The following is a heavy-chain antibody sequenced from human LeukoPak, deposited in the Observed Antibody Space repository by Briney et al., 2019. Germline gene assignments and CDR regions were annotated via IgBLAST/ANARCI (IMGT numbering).Heavy chain of an antibody. D-gene: IGHD2-15*01. Sequence: ASVKVSCKASGYTFTSYAMHWVRQAPGQRLEWMGWINAGNGNTKYSQKFQGRVTITRDTSASTAYMELSSLRSEDTAVYYCARGLGVAAIYYYYGMDVWGQGTTVTVSS. V-gene: IGHV1-3*01. J-gene: IGHJ6*02. CDR2: INAGNGNT. CDR1: GYTFTSYA. CDR3: ARGLGVAAIYYYYGMDV.